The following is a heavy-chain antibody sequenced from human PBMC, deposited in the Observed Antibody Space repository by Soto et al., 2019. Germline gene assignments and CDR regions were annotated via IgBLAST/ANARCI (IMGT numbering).Heavy chain of an antibody. CDR2: ISSSGSTI. D-gene: IGHD1-26*01. CDR1: VFTFSSYE. CDR3: ARDIGYYYYGMDV. Sequence: GWSLRLSCASSVFTFSSYEMNWVRQAPGKGLEWVSYISSSGSTIYYADSVRGRFTISRDNAKNSLYLQMNSLRAEDTAVYYCARDIGYYYYGMDVWGQGTTVTVSS. J-gene: IGHJ6*02. V-gene: IGHV3-48*03.